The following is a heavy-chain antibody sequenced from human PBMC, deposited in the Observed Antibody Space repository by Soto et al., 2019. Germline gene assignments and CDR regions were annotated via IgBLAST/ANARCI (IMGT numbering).Heavy chain of an antibody. CDR1: GFTFSSYA. CDR2: ISGSDAST. D-gene: IGHD2-21*01. V-gene: IGHV3-23*01. Sequence: EVQLLESGGGLVQPGGSLRLSCAASGFTFSSYAMSWVRQAPGKGLEWVSAISGSDASTYYADSVKGRFTISRDNSKNTLYLQMNSLGAEDTAVYYCMLQTLWCWGQGTLVTVSS. CDR3: MLQTLWC. J-gene: IGHJ4*02.